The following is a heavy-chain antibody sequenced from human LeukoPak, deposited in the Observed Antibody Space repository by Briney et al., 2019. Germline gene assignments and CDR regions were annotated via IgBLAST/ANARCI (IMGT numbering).Heavy chain of an antibody. Sequence: GESLKISCKGSGYTFTSYCIGWVRQMPGKGLEWMGIIYPGDSDTRYSPSFQGQVTVSADKSISSAYLQCSSLKASDTPMYYCARHRDYVPDIWGQGTMVTVSS. D-gene: IGHD3-16*01. CDR2: IYPGDSDT. CDR1: GYTFTSYC. J-gene: IGHJ3*02. V-gene: IGHV5-51*01. CDR3: ARHRDYVPDI.